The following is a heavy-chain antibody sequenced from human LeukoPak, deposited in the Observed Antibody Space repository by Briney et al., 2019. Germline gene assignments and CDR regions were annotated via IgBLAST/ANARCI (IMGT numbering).Heavy chain of an antibody. J-gene: IGHJ4*02. CDR2: IFSSGGT. Sequence: SETLSLTCTVSGGSVGGSYWTWIRQPPGGGLQWIWFIFSSGGTNYNPSLKSRVAIYSDTSKNQVSLRVTSATAADTAVYYCATGGAYTSGWYNIWGQGTLVSVSS. V-gene: IGHV4-4*09. CDR1: GGSVGGSY. D-gene: IGHD6-19*01. CDR3: ATGGAYTSGWYNI.